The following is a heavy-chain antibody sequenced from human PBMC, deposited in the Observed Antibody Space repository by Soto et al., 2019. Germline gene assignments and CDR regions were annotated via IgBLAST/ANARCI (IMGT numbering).Heavy chain of an antibody. CDR2: VSGSGAST. D-gene: IGHD2-8*01. V-gene: IGHV3-23*01. J-gene: IGHJ5*02. CDR1: GFTFSSYG. CDR3: AKTEGSLYGVVGNWFDT. Sequence: EVQLLESGGGLVQPGGSLRLSCAASGFTFSSYGMNWVRQAPGKGLEWVSGVSGSGASTYYADSVKGRFTISRDNSKNTVFLQMNSLSAEDTAVYYCAKTEGSLYGVVGNWFDTWGQGTLVTVSS.